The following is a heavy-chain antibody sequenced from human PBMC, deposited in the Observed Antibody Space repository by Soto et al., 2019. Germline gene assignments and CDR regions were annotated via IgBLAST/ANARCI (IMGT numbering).Heavy chain of an antibody. CDR3: ARAPTITTIFDY. J-gene: IGHJ4*02. V-gene: IGHV3-66*01. CDR2: IYSDGRT. D-gene: IGHD5-12*01. Sequence: EVQLVESGGGLVQPGGSLRLSCAVSGFTVRSNYMSWVRQAPGMGLEWVSIIYSDGRTLYADSVKGRFSISRDDSKNIVYLQMNSLRVGDTAVYYCARAPTITTIFDYWGQGTLVAVSS. CDR1: GFTVRSNY.